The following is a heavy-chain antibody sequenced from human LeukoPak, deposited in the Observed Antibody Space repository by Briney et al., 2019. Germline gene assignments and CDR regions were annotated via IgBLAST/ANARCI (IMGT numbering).Heavy chain of an antibody. Sequence: GESLKISCKGAGYRFSSYWIGWVRQMPGKGLEWMGIIYPGDSETRYSPSFQGQVTISADKSISTAYLQWSSLKASDTAMYYCVRALGYCSSGSCYYYDYWGQGTLVTVSS. CDR2: IYPGDSET. V-gene: IGHV5-51*01. CDR3: VRALGYCSSGSCYYYDY. CDR1: GYRFSSYW. J-gene: IGHJ4*02. D-gene: IGHD2-15*01.